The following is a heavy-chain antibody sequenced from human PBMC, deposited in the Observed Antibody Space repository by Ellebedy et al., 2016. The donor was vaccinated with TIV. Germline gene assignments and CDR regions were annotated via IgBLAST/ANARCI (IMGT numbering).Heavy chain of an antibody. V-gene: IGHV3-23*01. J-gene: IGHJ4*02. CDR1: GFTFSNYP. CDR2: ISGSGGST. D-gene: IGHD5-12*01. Sequence: GESLKISCAASGFTFSNYPMSWVRQAPGKGLEWVSAISGSGGSTDYAASVKGRFIISRDNSKNTVFLQMNSLRGEDTAMYYCAKRPGYSSGWYFDLWGQGALVTVSS. CDR3: AKRPGYSSGWYFDL.